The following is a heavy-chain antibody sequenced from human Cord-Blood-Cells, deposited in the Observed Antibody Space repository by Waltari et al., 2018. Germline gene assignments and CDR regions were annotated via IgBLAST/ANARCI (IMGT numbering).Heavy chain of an antibody. J-gene: IGHJ6*03. Sequence: QGLEWMGWINPNSGGTNYAQKFQGRVTMTRDTSISTAYMELSRLRSDDTAVYYCASGSTRLERRGNYYYMDVWGKGTTVTVSS. CDR3: ASGSTRLERRGNYYYMDV. CDR2: INPNSGGT. V-gene: IGHV1-2*02. D-gene: IGHD1-1*01.